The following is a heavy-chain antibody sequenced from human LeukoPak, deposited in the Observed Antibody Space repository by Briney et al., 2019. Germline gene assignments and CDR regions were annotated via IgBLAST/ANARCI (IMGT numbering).Heavy chain of an antibody. Sequence: PGGSLRLSCAASGFTFSTYWMAWVRQAPGKGLEWVANIKGDESARHQADSVKGRFTISRDNAQNSLYLQMGSLRGEDTAVYYCARDVGGSLDYWGQGTLVTVSS. CDR3: ARDVGGSLDY. CDR1: GFTFSTYW. CDR2: IKGDESAR. V-gene: IGHV3-7*01. J-gene: IGHJ4*02. D-gene: IGHD1-26*01.